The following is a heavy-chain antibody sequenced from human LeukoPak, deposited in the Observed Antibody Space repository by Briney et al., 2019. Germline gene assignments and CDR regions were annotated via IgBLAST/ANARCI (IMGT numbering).Heavy chain of an antibody. CDR3: ANRLYGSGSHRFDY. V-gene: IGHV3-23*01. Sequence: PGGSLRLSCAASGFIFSDYYMSWIRQAPGKGLEWVSGISGSGGSTYYADSVKGRFTISRDNSKNTLYLQMNSLRAEDTAVYYCANRLYGSGSHRFDYWGQGTPVTVSS. CDR2: ISGSGGST. CDR1: GFIFSDYY. D-gene: IGHD3-10*01. J-gene: IGHJ4*02.